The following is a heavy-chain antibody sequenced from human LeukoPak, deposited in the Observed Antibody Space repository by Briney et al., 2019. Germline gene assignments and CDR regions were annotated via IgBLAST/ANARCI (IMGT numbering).Heavy chain of an antibody. D-gene: IGHD4-23*01. CDR1: GFTFSSYG. CDR2: IRYDGSNK. Sequence: GGSLRLSCAASGFTFSSYGMHWVRQAPGKGLEWVAVIRYDGSNKYYADSVKGRFTISRDNSKNTLYLQMNSLRAEDTAVYYCAKPAYGGNTPFYFDHWGQGTLVTVSS. J-gene: IGHJ4*02. V-gene: IGHV3-33*06. CDR3: AKPAYGGNTPFYFDH.